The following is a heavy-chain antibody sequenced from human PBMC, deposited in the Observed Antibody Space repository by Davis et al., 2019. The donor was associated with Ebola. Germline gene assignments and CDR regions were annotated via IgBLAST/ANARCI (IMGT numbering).Heavy chain of an antibody. CDR2: IYTGDSDT. CDR1: GNSFTSHW. V-gene: IGHV5-51*01. D-gene: IGHD4-17*01. J-gene: IGHJ4*02. CDR3: ARGAGDGDYVDY. Sequence: GESLKISCQDSGNSFTSHWIGWVRQMPGKGLDWMGIIYTGDSDTRYSPSFQGQVTMSADKSVSTAYLQWSSLKASDTAMYYCARGAGDGDYVDYWGQGTLVTVSS.